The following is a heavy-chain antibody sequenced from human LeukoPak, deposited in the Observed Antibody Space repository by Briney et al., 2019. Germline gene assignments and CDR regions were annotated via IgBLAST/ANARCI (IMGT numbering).Heavy chain of an antibody. CDR1: GFTFNSYS. CDR3: ARIGLGVSFGSGFDY. Sequence: GRSLRLSCAASGFTFNSYSMHWVRQAPGKGGLEWVTMISYDGRDQYYADSVKGRFTISRDDSKNTLFLQMNSLRVEDTAMYHCARIGLGVSFGSGFDYWGQGTLVTVTS. D-gene: IGHD3-10*01. CDR2: ISYDGRDQ. V-gene: IGHV3-30-3*01. J-gene: IGHJ4*02.